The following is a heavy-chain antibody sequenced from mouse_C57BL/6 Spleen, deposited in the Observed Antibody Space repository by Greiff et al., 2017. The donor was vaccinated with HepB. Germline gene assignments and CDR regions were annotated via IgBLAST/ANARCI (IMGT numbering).Heavy chain of an antibody. CDR3: ARSPFTTVVDWYFDV. Sequence: VQLQQSGPELVKPGASVKISCKASGYSFTGYYMNWVKQSPEKSLEWIGEINPSTGGTTYNQKFKAKATLTVDKSSSTAYMQLKSLTSEDSAVYYCARSPFTTVVDWYFDVWGTGTTVTVSS. J-gene: IGHJ1*03. CDR1: GYSFTGYY. D-gene: IGHD1-1*01. CDR2: INPSTGGT. V-gene: IGHV1-42*01.